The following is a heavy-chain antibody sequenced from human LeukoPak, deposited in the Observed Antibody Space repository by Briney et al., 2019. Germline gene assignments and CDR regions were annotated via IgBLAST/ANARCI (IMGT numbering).Heavy chain of an antibody. CDR1: GCTFSSYA. J-gene: IGHJ4*02. CDR3: ARDSLCTNGVCYTEFGY. D-gene: IGHD2-8*01. V-gene: IGHV1-69*13. CDR2: LSPIFGTA. Sequence: SLKVSCKASGCTFSSYAISWVRQAPGQGLEWMGGLSPIFGTANYAQKFQGRVTITADESTSTAYMELSSLRSEDTAVYYSARDSLCTNGVCYTEFGYWGQGTLVTVSS.